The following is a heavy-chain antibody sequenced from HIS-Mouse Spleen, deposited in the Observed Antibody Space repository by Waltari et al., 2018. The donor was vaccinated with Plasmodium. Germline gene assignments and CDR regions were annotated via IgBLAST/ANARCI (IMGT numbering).Heavy chain of an antibody. D-gene: IGHD3-16*01. J-gene: IGHJ4*02. CDR3: AGGQGGYVDY. V-gene: IGHV4-30-4*01. Sequence: QVQLQESGPGLVQPSQSLSLTCTISGGSISSGDFYWSWIRQPPGKRLECIGYIVYSGRTDYNPFLTRRVTITRDTSKTQFSLKLRTVTGADRAVYYCAGGQGGYVDYWGQGTLVTVAS. CDR1: GGSISSGDFY. CDR2: IVYSGRT.